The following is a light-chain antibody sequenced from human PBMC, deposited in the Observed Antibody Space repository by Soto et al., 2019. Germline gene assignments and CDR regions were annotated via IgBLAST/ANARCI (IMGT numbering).Light chain of an antibody. Sequence: DIQMTQSPSSLSASVGDRVTITCRASQSISSYLNWYQQKPGKAPQLLIYAASSLQSGVPSRFSGSGSRTDFNLTISSLQPEDFATYYCQQGYSTPLTFGGGTKVEFK. CDR2: AAS. CDR3: QQGYSTPLT. CDR1: QSISSY. J-gene: IGKJ4*01. V-gene: IGKV1-39*01.